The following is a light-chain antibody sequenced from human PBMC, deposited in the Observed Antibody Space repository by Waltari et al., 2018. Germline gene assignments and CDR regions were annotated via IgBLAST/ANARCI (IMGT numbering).Light chain of an antibody. CDR3: QQYDKWPLT. V-gene: IGKV3-15*01. CDR2: GAS. CDR1: QSISNH. J-gene: IGKJ4*01. Sequence: EVVMTRSPATLSVSPGERATLSCRASQSISNHLAWYQQKPGQAPRLLVYGASTRATGIPARFSDSGSGTEFTLTISGLQSEDFAVYYCQQYDKWPLTFGGGTRVEI.